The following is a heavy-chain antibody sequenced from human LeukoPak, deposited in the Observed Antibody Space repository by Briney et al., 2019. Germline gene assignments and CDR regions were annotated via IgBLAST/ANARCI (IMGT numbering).Heavy chain of an antibody. J-gene: IGHJ4*02. D-gene: IGHD4-17*01. V-gene: IGHV3-53*01. CDR2: IYSGGST. CDR1: GFTVSSNY. CDR3: AKEGIYGDYEPLGY. Sequence: GGSLRLSCAASGFTVSSNYMSWVRQAPGKGLEWVSVIYSGGSTYYADSVKGRFTISRDNSKNTLYLQMNSLRAEDTAVYCCAKEGIYGDYEPLGYWGQGTLVTVSS.